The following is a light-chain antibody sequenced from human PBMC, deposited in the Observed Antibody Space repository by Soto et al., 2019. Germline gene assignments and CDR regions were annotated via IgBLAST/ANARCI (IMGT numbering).Light chain of an antibody. CDR2: LNSDGSH. V-gene: IGLV4-69*01. J-gene: IGLJ2*01. CDR3: QTWGTGIQV. Sequence: QSVLTQSPSASASLGASVKLTCTLSSGHSSYAIAWHQQQPEKDPRYLMKLNSDGSHSKGDGIPDRFSGSSSGAERSLTISTLQSEDESDYYCQTWGTGIQVFGGGTKVTVL. CDR1: SGHSSYA.